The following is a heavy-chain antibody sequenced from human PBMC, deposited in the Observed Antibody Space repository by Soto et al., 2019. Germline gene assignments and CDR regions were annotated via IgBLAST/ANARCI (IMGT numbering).Heavy chain of an antibody. D-gene: IGHD3-16*01. CDR1: GFSFSSHW. Sequence: EVQLVESGGGLVQPGGSLRLSCAASGFSFSSHWMHWLRQAPGKGLMWVTHIKTDGSTTNYADAIKGRVTVSRDNTKNTLDLHMNSLSAEDTAVYYCARDYVSGSSDSWGAGTLVTVSS. J-gene: IGHJ4*02. CDR3: ARDYVSGSSDS. CDR2: IKTDGSTT. V-gene: IGHV3-74*01.